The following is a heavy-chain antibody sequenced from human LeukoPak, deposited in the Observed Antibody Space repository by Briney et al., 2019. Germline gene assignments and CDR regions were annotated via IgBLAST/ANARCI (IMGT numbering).Heavy chain of an antibody. J-gene: IGHJ4*02. CDR3: ARCLGATTLDY. CDR1: GFTVSSNY. CDR2: IYSGGST. V-gene: IGHV3-66*01. Sequence: GGSLRLSCAASGFTVSSNYMSWVRQAPGKGLEWVSVIYSGGSTYYADSVKGRFTISRDNSKNTLYLQMNSLRAEDTAVYYCARCLGATTLDYWGQGTLVTVSS. D-gene: IGHD1-26*01.